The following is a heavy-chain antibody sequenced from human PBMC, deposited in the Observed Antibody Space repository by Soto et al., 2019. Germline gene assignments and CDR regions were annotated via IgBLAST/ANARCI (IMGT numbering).Heavy chain of an antibody. Sequence: EVQLVESGGGLVQPGRSLRLSCAASGFTFDDYAMHWVRQAPGKGLEWVSGISWNSGSIGYADSVKGRFTISRDNAKNSLYLQMNSLRAEDMALYYCAKTPSQQLVGGYFDYWGQGTLVTVSS. CDR1: GFTFDDYA. CDR2: ISWNSGSI. V-gene: IGHV3-9*03. D-gene: IGHD6-13*01. J-gene: IGHJ4*02. CDR3: AKTPSQQLVGGYFDY.